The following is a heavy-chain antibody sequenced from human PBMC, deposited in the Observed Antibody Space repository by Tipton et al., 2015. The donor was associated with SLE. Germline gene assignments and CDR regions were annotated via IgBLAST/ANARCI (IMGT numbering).Heavy chain of an antibody. Sequence: QSGAEVKKPGASVKVSCKASGYTFTGYYMHWVRQAPGQGLEWMGWINPNSGGTNYAQKFQGRVTMTRDTSTSTVYMELSSLRSEDTAVYYCARAANWGYFDYWGQGTLVTVSS. CDR3: ARAANWGYFDY. V-gene: IGHV1-2*02. J-gene: IGHJ4*02. CDR2: INPNSGGT. D-gene: IGHD7-27*01. CDR1: GYTFTGYY.